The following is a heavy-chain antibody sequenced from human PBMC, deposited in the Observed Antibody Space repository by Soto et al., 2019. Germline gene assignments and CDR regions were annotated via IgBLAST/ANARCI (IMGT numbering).Heavy chain of an antibody. CDR3: AKGGDWLDY. Sequence: SETLSLTCAVYGGCLSGDYWSWIRQPPGKGPEWIGEINHSGITNYNPSLKSRVTISVDTSKNDFSLKLSSVTAADTAVYYCAKGGDWLDYWGQGTLVTVSS. CDR2: INHSGIT. V-gene: IGHV4-34*01. CDR1: GGCLSGDY. J-gene: IGHJ4*02. D-gene: IGHD2-21*02.